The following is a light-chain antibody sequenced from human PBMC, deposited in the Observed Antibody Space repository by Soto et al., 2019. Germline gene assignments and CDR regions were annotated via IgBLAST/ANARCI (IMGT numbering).Light chain of an antibody. J-gene: IGKJ5*01. CDR1: QSVSSSY. CDR2: GAS. Sequence: VWAQSPGTLDLSPGERATLSCRASQSVSSSYLAWYQQKPGQPPRLLPNGASNSATSIPARFSGSRSGTDFPLTLSSLEPEHFAVYPCQQYGSSPPRTFAQGTRLEIK. V-gene: IGKV3-20*01. CDR3: QQYGSSPPRT.